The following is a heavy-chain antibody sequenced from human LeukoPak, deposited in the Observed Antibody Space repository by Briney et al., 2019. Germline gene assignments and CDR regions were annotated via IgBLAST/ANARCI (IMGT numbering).Heavy chain of an antibody. CDR3: SRINYGGNSGYHFDS. D-gene: IGHD4-23*01. CDR2: IGGSGSGP. CDR1: GFTFNYFA. V-gene: IGHV3-23*01. Sequence: PGGSLRLSCVTSGFTFNYFAMSWVRQAPGKRLEWVSTIGGSGSGPSYADSVRGRFTISRDNSKNMVYLQMHSLRAEDTAVYYCSRINYGGNSGYHFDSWGQGTLVTVSS. J-gene: IGHJ4*02.